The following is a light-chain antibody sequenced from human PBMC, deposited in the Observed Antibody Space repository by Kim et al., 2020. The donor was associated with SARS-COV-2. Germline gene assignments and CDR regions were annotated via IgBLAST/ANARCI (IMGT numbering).Light chain of an antibody. CDR3: QQYGSS. CDR1: QTVSSSY. J-gene: IGKJ4*01. CDR2: CTS. V-gene: IGKV3-20*01. Sequence: LSLSPGERATLSCRASQTVSSSYLAWYRQKPGQPPRLLIYCTSTRATGIPDRFSGSGSGTDFTLTISRLEPEDSAVYYCQQYGSSFGGGTKVDIK.